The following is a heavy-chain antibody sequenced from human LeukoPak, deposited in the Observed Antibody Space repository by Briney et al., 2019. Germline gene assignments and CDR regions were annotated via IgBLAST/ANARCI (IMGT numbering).Heavy chain of an antibody. CDR3: ARDSIPIAVAGPFGY. CDR1: GFAFSSYG. V-gene: IGHV3-33*01. J-gene: IGHJ4*02. CDR2: IWYDGSNK. D-gene: IGHD6-19*01. Sequence: PGGSLRLSCAASGFAFSSYGMHWVRQAPGKGLEWVAVIWYDGSNKYYADSVKGRFTISRDNSKNTLYLQMNSLRAEDTAVYYCARDSIPIAVAGPFGYWGQGTLVTVSS.